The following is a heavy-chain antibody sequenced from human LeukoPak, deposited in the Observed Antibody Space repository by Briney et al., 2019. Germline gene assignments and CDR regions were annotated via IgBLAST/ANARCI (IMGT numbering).Heavy chain of an antibody. V-gene: IGHV4-34*01. J-gene: IGHJ4*02. CDR1: GGSFSGYY. D-gene: IGHD2-2*01. Sequence: PSETLSLKCAVYGGSFSGYYWSWIRQPPGKGLEWIGEINHSGSTNYNPSLKSRVTISVDTSKNQFSLKLSSVTAADTAVYYCARGRRDRYCSSTSCSGMDYRGQGTLVTVSS. CDR2: INHSGST. CDR3: ARGRRDRYCSSTSCSGMDY.